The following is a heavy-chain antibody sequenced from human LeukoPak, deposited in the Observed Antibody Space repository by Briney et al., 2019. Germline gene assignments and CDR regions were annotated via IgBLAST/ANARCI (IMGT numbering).Heavy chain of an antibody. V-gene: IGHV3-11*03. CDR2: ISSSNTYT. Sequence: GGSLRLSCAASGFTFSDYYMSWIRQTPGKGLEWVSYISSSNTYTNYAGSVKGRFTISRDDAKNSLYLQMNSLRAEDTAVYYCARSRSYYPADYWGQGTPVTVSS. CDR1: GFTFSDYY. CDR3: ARSRSYYPADY. D-gene: IGHD1-26*01. J-gene: IGHJ4*02.